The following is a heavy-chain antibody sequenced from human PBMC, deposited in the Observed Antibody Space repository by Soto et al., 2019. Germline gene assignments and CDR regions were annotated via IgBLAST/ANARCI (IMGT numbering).Heavy chain of an antibody. D-gene: IGHD5-18*01. CDR1: GGTFSSYT. V-gene: IGHV1-69*02. Sequence: GASVKVSCKASGGTFSSYTISWVRQAPGQGLEWMGRIIPILGIANYAQKFQGRVTITADKSTSTAYMELSSLRSEDTAVYYCASSGQLWPGWFDPWGQGTLVTVSS. CDR2: IIPILGIA. J-gene: IGHJ5*02. CDR3: ASSGQLWPGWFDP.